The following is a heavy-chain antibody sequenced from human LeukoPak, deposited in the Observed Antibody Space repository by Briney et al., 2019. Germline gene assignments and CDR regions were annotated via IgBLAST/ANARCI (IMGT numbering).Heavy chain of an antibody. V-gene: IGHV3-33*08. CDR3: ARDYSWAFDI. D-gene: IGHD2-15*01. CDR1: GFTFSGYD. J-gene: IGHJ3*02. CDR2: KSYDGSNE. Sequence: GGSVRLSCAASGFTFSGYDMHWARQAPGKGLEWVAVKSYDGSNEYYADSVKGRFTISRDNSKNTLYLQMNILRAEDTAVYHCARDYSWAFDICGQGETVTVSS.